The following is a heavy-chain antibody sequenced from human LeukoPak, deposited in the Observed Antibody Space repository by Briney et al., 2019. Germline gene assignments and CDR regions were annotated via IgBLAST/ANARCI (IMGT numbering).Heavy chain of an antibody. CDR3: ARGSTYYDSSGQVPFDY. Sequence: GGSLRLSCAASGFTFSTYSMNWVRKAPGKGLEWVSYISSSSSTIYYADSVKGRFTISRDNAKNSLYLQMNSLRAEDTAVYYCARGSTYYDSSGQVPFDYWGQGTLVTVSS. V-gene: IGHV3-48*01. CDR2: ISSSSSTI. CDR1: GFTFSTYS. D-gene: IGHD3-22*01. J-gene: IGHJ4*02.